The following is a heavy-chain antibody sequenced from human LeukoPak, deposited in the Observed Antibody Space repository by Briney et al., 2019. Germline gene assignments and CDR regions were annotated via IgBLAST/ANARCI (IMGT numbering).Heavy chain of an antibody. CDR2: INTDGSST. CDR1: GFTFSGYW. Sequence: PGGSLRLSCAASGFTFSGYWMHWVRQAPGEGLVWVSRINTDGSSTTYADSVKGRFTISRDNAKNTLYLQMNSLRVEDTAVYHCVRRHPPPSTSPTSYGMDVWGQGTTVTVSS. D-gene: IGHD2-2*01. J-gene: IGHJ6*02. CDR3: VRRHPPPSTSPTSYGMDV. V-gene: IGHV3-74*01.